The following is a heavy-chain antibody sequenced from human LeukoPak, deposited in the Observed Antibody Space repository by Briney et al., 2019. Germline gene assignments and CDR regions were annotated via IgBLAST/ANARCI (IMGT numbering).Heavy chain of an antibody. J-gene: IGHJ4*02. Sequence: SETLSLTCTVSGGSISSSSYYWGWIRQPPGKGLEWIGSIYYSGSTYYNPSLKSRVTISVDTSKNQFSLKLSSVTAADTAVYYCARGGSGWYELFYDYWGQGTLVTVSS. CDR3: ARGGSGWYELFYDY. V-gene: IGHV4-39*07. CDR2: IYYSGST. CDR1: GGSISSSSYY. D-gene: IGHD6-19*01.